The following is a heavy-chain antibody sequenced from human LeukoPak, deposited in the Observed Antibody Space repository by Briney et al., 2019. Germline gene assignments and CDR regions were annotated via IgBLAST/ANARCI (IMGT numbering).Heavy chain of an antibody. CDR1: GGSFSGYY. V-gene: IGHV4-34*01. J-gene: IGHJ4*02. D-gene: IGHD3-16*02. CDR3: ARGPRYYDYVWGSYRRRLYYFDC. CDR2: INHSGST. Sequence: SETLSLTRAVYGGSFSGYYWSWIRQPPGKGLEWIGEINHSGSTNYNPSLKSRVTILVDTSKNQFSLKLSSVTAADTAVYYCARGPRYYDYVWGSYRRRLYYFDCWGQGTLVTVSS.